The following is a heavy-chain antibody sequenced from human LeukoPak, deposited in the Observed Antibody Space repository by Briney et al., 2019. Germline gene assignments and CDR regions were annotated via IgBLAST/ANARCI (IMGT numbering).Heavy chain of an antibody. J-gene: IGHJ4*02. CDR3: ANTHLAAPPFDY. Sequence: SETLSLTCTVSGGSISSYYWSWIRQPPGKGLEWIGYIYYSGSTNYNPSLKSRVTMSVDTSKNQFSLRLSSVTAADTAVYYCANTHLAAPPFDYWGQGTLVTVSS. D-gene: IGHD6-6*01. V-gene: IGHV4-59*08. CDR1: GGSISSYY. CDR2: IYYSGST.